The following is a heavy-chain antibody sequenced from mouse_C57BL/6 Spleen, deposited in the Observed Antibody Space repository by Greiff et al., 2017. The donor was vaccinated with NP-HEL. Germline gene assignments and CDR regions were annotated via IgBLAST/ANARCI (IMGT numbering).Heavy chain of an antibody. D-gene: IGHD1-1*01. V-gene: IGHV1-53*01. Sequence: QVQLQQSGTELVKPGASVKLSCKASGYTFTSYWMHWVKQRPGQGLEWIGNINPSNGGTNYNEKFKSKATLTVDKSSSTAYMQLSSLTSEDSAVYYWARERTTVVATDWYFDVWGTGTTVTVSS. J-gene: IGHJ1*03. CDR2: INPSNGGT. CDR1: GYTFTSYW. CDR3: ARERTTVVATDWYFDV.